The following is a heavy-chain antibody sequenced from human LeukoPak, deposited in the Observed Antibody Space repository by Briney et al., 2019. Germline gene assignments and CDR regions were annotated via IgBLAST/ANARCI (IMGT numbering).Heavy chain of an antibody. Sequence: GGSLRLSCAASGFTFSSYGMNWVRQAPGKGLEWVSYISSSSSTIYQADSVKGRFTISRDNAKNSLYLQMNSLRAEDTAVYYCAELGITMIGGVWGKGTTVTISS. CDR2: ISSSSSTI. V-gene: IGHV3-48*04. CDR3: AELGITMIGGV. J-gene: IGHJ6*04. CDR1: GFTFSSYG. D-gene: IGHD3-10*02.